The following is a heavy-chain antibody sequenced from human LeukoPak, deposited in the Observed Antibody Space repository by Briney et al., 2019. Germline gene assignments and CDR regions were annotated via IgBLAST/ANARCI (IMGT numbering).Heavy chain of an antibody. D-gene: IGHD1-26*01. Sequence: GGSLRLSCAASGFTFSSYAMHWVRQAPGKGLEWVAVISYDGSNKYYADSVKGRFTISRDNSKNTLYLQMNSLRAEDTAVYYCARGGGTYSSDYWGQGTLVTVSS. CDR1: GFTFSSYA. V-gene: IGHV3-30-3*01. CDR2: ISYDGSNK. J-gene: IGHJ4*02. CDR3: ARGGGTYSSDY.